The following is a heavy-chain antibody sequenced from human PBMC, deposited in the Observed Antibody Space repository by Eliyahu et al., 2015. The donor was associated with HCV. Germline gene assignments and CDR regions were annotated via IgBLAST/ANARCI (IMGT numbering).Heavy chain of an antibody. Sequence: EVQLVQSGAEVKKPGESLKISCKGSGFTFTSYCVAWVRQMPGKGLEWMGIIYPGDADTRYSPSFQGQVSITADRSINTAYLQWGSLKASDTAFYYCARGGGGPSWEIFDYWGQGTLVTVSS. CDR1: GFTFTSYC. V-gene: IGHV5-51*01. D-gene: IGHD4-23*01. CDR3: ARGGGGPSWEIFDY. CDR2: IYPGDADT. J-gene: IGHJ4*02.